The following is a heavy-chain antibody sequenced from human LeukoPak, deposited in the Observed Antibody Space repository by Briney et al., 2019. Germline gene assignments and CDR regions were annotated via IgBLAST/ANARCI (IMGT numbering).Heavy chain of an antibody. J-gene: IGHJ5*02. D-gene: IGHD3/OR15-3a*01. CDR2: INPNSGGT. CDR3: ARVPVVLPGTGVYIKGAYNWFDP. V-gene: IGHV1-2*06. Sequence: ASVKVSCKASGYTFTCYYMHWVRQAPGQGLEWMGRINPNSGGTNYAQKFQGRVTMTRDTSISTAYMELSRLRSDDTAVYYCARVPVVLPGTGVYIKGAYNWFDPWGQGTLVTVSS. CDR1: GYTFTCYY.